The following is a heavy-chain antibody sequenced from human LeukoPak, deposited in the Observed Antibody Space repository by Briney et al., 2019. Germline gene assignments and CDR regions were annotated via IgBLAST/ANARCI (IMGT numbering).Heavy chain of an antibody. CDR2: IKPDGSAE. V-gene: IGHV3-7*01. J-gene: IGHJ4*02. CDR1: GFSFDTQW. Sequence: GGSLRLSCAASGFSFDTQWMNWVREFRGGGLEWVANIKPDGSAEYYVDSVKGRFTISRDNVKNLVYLQLNSLRTEDTAVYYCSGRSGFSSIYWGQGTLVTVSS. CDR3: SGRSGFSSIY. D-gene: IGHD2-2*01.